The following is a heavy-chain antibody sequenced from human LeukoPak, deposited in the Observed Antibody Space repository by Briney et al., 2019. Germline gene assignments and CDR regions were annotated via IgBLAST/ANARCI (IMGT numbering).Heavy chain of an antibody. D-gene: IGHD3-10*01. CDR3: ARVLTLWFGALDY. Sequence: PGGSLRLSCAASGFTFSSYAMHWVRQAPGKGLEWVAVISYDGSNKYYADSVKGRFTISRDNSKNTLYLQMNSLRAEDTAVYYCARVLTLWFGALDYWGQGTLVTVSS. J-gene: IGHJ4*02. CDR2: ISYDGSNK. CDR1: GFTFSSYA. V-gene: IGHV3-30*04.